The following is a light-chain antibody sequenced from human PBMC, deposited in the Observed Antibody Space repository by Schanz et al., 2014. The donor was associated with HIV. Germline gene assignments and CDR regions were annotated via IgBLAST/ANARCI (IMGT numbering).Light chain of an antibody. J-gene: IGLJ2*01. V-gene: IGLV6-57*04. CDR2: ENN. CDR1: SGSIASDY. Sequence: NFMLTQPHSVSESPGKTVTISCTRSSGSIASDYVQWYQHRPGSAPTTLIYENNQRHSGVPDRFSGSIDSSSNSASLTISGLETEDEADYYCQSYDSSNHVVFGGGTKVTVL. CDR3: QSYDSSNHVV.